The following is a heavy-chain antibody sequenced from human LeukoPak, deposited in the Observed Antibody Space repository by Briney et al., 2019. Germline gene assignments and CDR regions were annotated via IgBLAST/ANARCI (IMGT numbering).Heavy chain of an antibody. CDR2: ISGGGGRT. Sequence: PGGSLRLSCAASGLTVSSNYMNWVRQAPGKGLEWVSGISGGGGRTYYADSVKGRFTISRDNSKNTLSVQMNSLRAEDTALYYCAKSDHYYDSSGLDAFAFWGQGTMVTVSS. J-gene: IGHJ3*01. D-gene: IGHD3-22*01. CDR1: GLTVSSNY. V-gene: IGHV3-23*01. CDR3: AKSDHYYDSSGLDAFAF.